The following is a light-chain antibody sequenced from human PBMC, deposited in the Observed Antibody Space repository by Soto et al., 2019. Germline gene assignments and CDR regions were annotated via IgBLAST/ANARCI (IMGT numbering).Light chain of an antibody. CDR3: QQYGSSTWT. CDR2: GAS. Sequence: EIVLTQSPGTLSLSPGERATLSCRASQSVSSSYLAWYQQKPGQAPRLLIYGASSRATGIPERFSGSGSGTDFTLTISRLDPEDFAVYYCQQYGSSTWTFGQGTKVDIK. CDR1: QSVSSSY. V-gene: IGKV3-20*01. J-gene: IGKJ1*01.